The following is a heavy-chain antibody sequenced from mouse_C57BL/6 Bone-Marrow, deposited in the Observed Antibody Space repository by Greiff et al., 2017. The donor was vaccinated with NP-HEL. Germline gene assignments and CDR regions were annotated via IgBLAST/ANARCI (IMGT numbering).Heavy chain of an antibody. CDR1: GYTFTSYW. CDR2: IPPNSGST. Sequence: QVQLQQPGAELVKPGASVKLSCKASGYTFTSYWMHWVKQRPGQGLEWIGMIPPNSGSTNYNEKFKSKATLTVDKSSSTAYMQLSSLTSEDSAVYYCARGDYYGSSYFDYWGQGTTLTVSS. V-gene: IGHV1-64*01. CDR3: ARGDYYGSSYFDY. J-gene: IGHJ2*01. D-gene: IGHD1-1*01.